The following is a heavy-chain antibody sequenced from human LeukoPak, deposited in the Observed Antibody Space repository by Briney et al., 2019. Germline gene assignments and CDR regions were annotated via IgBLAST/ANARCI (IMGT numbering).Heavy chain of an antibody. D-gene: IGHD3-16*01. J-gene: IGHJ3*02. CDR3: ARAHVGWGLAFDI. V-gene: IGHV3-30*03. CDR2: ISYDGSNK. Sequence: GGSLRLSCAASGFTFSSYGMHWVRQAPGKGLEWVAVISYDGSNKYYADSVKGRFTITRENAKNSFYLQMNSLRAGDTSIYYCARAHVGWGLAFDIWGQGTVVIVSS. CDR1: GFTFSSYG.